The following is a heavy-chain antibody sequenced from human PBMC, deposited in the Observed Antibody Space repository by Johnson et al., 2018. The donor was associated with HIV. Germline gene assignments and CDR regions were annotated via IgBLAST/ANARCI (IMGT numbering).Heavy chain of an antibody. D-gene: IGHD3-10*01. J-gene: IGHJ3*02. V-gene: IGHV3-15*01. Sequence: MLLVESGGGVVQPGRSLRLSCAASGFTFSDAWMSWVRQAPGKGLEWVGRIKSKTDGGTTDYAAPVKGRFTISRDDSKNTLYLQINSLKTEDTAVYYCARDSGKAYYDIWGQGTMVTVSS. CDR2: IKSKTDGGTT. CDR3: ARDSGKAYYDI. CDR1: GFTFSDAW.